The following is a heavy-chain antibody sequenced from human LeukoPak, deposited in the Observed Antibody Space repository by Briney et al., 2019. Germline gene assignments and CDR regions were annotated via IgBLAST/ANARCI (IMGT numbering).Heavy chain of an antibody. J-gene: IGHJ5*02. CDR3: AKARYCSSTSCYLGFDP. Sequence: GGSLRLSCAASGFTFSSYAMSWVRQAPGKGLEWVSAISGSGGSTYYADSVKGRFTISRDNSKNTLYLQMNSLRAEDTAVYYCAKARYCSSTSCYLGFDPWGQGTLVTFSS. D-gene: IGHD2-2*01. CDR2: ISGSGGST. V-gene: IGHV3-23*01. CDR1: GFTFSSYA.